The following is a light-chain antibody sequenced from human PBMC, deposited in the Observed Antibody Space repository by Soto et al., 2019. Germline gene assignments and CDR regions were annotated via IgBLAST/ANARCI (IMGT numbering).Light chain of an antibody. V-gene: IGLV4-69*01. Sequence: QLVLTQSPSASASLGASVKLTCTLSSGHSNYAIAWHQQQSEKGPRYLMKLNSDGSHSKGDGIPDRFSGSSSGAERYLTISRLQSEDEAEYYCQTWGSGIVVFGGGTKLTVL. CDR1: SGHSNYA. CDR3: QTWGSGIVV. CDR2: LNSDGSH. J-gene: IGLJ2*01.